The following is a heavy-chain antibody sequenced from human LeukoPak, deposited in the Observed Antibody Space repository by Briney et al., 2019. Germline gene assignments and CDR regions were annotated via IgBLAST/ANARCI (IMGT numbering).Heavy chain of an antibody. CDR2: INGGNGNT. V-gene: IGHV1-3*03. CDR3: AKARYETRIWPKSRYDYYYYMDV. J-gene: IGHJ6*03. D-gene: IGHD3-3*01. CDR1: GYTFTNYA. Sequence: GASVKVSCKASGYTFTNYAMHWARQAPGQRLEWMGWINGGNGNTKYSQEFQGRVTITRDTSASTAYMEVSSLRSEDMAVYYCAKARYETRIWPKSRYDYYYYMDVWGKGATVTVSS.